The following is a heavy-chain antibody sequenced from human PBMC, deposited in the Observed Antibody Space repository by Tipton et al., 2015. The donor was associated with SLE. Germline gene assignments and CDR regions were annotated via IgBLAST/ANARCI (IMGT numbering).Heavy chain of an antibody. J-gene: IGHJ4*02. CDR1: GFTISTYW. CDR3: SRDPRDGNDY. CDR2: IKQDGSET. V-gene: IGHV3-7*01. Sequence: GSLRLSCAASGFTISTYWMTWVRQAPGKGLEWVANIKQDGSETYYGDSVKGRFTISRDNARNSLYLHMNNVRSEDTAVYYCSRDPRDGNDYWGQGTLVTVSS.